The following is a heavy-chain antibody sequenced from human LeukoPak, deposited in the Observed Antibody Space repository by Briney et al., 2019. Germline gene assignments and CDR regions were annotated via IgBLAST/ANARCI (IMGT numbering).Heavy chain of an antibody. D-gene: IGHD6-13*01. V-gene: IGHV4-34*01. J-gene: IGHJ4*02. CDR1: GGSFRGYY. CDR3: ARVAAAAGTGDY. Sequence: PSETLSLTCAVYGGSFRGYYWSWIRHPPGKGLEWIGEINHSGSTNYNPSLKSRVTISVDTSKNQFSLKLSSVTAADTAVYYCARVAAAAGTGDYWGQGTLVTVSS. CDR2: INHSGST.